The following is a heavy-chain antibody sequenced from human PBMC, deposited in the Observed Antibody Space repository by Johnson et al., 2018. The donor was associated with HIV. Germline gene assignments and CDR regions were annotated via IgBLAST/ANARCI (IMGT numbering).Heavy chain of an antibody. Sequence: VQLVESGGGVVQPGGSLRLSCAESGFTFSSYGMHWVRQAPGKGLEWVANIKQDGSEKYYVDSVKGRFTISRDNAKNSLYLQMNSLRAEDTAVYYCARDDILGAFDIWGQGTMVTVSS. CDR3: ARDDILGAFDI. CDR2: IKQDGSEK. V-gene: IGHV3-7*01. CDR1: GFTFSSYG. J-gene: IGHJ3*02. D-gene: IGHD2-15*01.